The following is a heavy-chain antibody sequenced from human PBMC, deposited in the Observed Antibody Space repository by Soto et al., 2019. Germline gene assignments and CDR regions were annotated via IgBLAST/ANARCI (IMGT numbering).Heavy chain of an antibody. Sequence: SETRSLTCVVSGDPISSVVFSGIGVRQPPGKGLEWIGYTYHRGGTYYNPSLRSRVTISLHSSKNQFSLKLDSVTAADTAVYYCARGGDYYFDSWGPGTLVTVSS. D-gene: IGHD2-21*02. CDR1: GDPISSVVFS. J-gene: IGHJ4*02. V-gene: IGHV4-30-2*01. CDR3: ARGGDYYFDS. CDR2: TYHRGGT.